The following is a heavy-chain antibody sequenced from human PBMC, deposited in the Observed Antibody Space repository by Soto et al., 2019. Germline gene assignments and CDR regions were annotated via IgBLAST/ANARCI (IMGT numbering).Heavy chain of an antibody. CDR3: ARMRSGSYLGVVY. J-gene: IGHJ4*02. Sequence: QVQLQESGPGLVKPSQTLSLTCTVSGGSISSGGYYWSWIRQHPGKGLEWIGYIYYSGSTYYNPYLKSRVTRSVDTSKNQFSLKLSSVTAADTAVYYCARMRSGSYLGVVYWGQGTLVTVSS. D-gene: IGHD1-26*01. CDR2: IYYSGST. V-gene: IGHV4-31*03. CDR1: GGSISSGGYY.